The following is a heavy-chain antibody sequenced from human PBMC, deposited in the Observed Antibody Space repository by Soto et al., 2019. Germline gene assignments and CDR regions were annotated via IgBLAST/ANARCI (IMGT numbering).Heavy chain of an antibody. CDR1: GFTFSSYG. D-gene: IGHD6-19*01. Sequence: GGSLRLSCAASGFTFSSYGMHWVRQAPGKGLEWVAVISYDGSNKYYADSVKGRFTISRDNSKNTLYLQMNSLRAEDTAVYYCAKDRGSGWNFDYWGQGTLVTAPQ. CDR2: ISYDGSNK. J-gene: IGHJ4*02. V-gene: IGHV3-30*18. CDR3: AKDRGSGWNFDY.